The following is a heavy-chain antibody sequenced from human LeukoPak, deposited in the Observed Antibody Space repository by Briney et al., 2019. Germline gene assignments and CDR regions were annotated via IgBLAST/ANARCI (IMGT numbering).Heavy chain of an antibody. Sequence: HPGGSLRLSCAASGFTFSSYGMHWVRQAPGKGLEWVAFIRYDGSNKYYADSVKGRFTISRDNSKNTLYLQMNSLRAEDTAVYYCAKEYYYDSSEIDYWGQGTLVTVSS. V-gene: IGHV3-30*02. J-gene: IGHJ4*02. CDR1: GFTFSSYG. D-gene: IGHD3-22*01. CDR3: AKEYYYDSSEIDY. CDR2: IRYDGSNK.